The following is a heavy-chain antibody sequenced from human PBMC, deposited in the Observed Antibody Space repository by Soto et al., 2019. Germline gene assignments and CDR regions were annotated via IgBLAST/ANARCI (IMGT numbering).Heavy chain of an antibody. Sequence: GGSLNLSCAASGVTFSSSEMNWVRQAPGKGLEWVSYISSSGTDIYYADSVKGRFTISRDNAKNSLYLQMNSLRAEDTAVYYCARQWNYFDYWGQGTLVTVSS. CDR1: GVTFSSSE. J-gene: IGHJ4*02. CDR2: ISSSGTDI. CDR3: ARQWNYFDY. D-gene: IGHD2-8*01. V-gene: IGHV3-48*03.